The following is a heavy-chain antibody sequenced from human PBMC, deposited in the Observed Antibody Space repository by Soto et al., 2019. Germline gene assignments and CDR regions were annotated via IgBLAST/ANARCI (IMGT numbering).Heavy chain of an antibody. J-gene: IGHJ4*02. D-gene: IGHD2-15*01. CDR3: ARVRINCSGGSCYRYFYY. Sequence: ASVKVSCKASGYTFTSQGTRWVRQAPGQGLEWMGWISAYNGNTNYAQKLQGRVTMTTDTSTSTAYMELRSLRSDDTAVYYCARVRINCSGGSCYRYFYYCGQGTLLTVSS. CDR1: GYTFTSQG. CDR2: ISAYNGNT. V-gene: IGHV1-18*01.